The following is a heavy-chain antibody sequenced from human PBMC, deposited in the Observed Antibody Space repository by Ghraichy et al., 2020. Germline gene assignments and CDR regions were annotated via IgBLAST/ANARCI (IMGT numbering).Heavy chain of an antibody. D-gene: IGHD3-16*02. CDR3: AGGEDYDYVWGSYRVDY. Sequence: SETLSLTCTVSGGSISSYYWSWIRQPAGKGLEWIGRIYTSGSTNYNPSLKSRVTMSVDTSKNQFSLKLSSVTAADTAVYYCAGGEDYDYVWGSYRVDYWGQGTLVTVSS. CDR2: IYTSGST. CDR1: GGSISSYY. J-gene: IGHJ4*02. V-gene: IGHV4-4*07.